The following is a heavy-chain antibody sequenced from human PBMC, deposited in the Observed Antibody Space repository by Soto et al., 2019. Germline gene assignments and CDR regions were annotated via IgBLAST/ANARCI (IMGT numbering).Heavy chain of an antibody. CDR2: ISAYNGNT. D-gene: IGHD6-13*01. CDR1: GYTYTSYG. V-gene: IGHV1-18*01. J-gene: IGHJ4*02. Sequence: ASVKVSCKASGYTYTSYGISWVRQAHEQGLEWMGWISAYNGNTNYAQKLQGRVTMTTDTSTSTAYMELRSLRSDDTAVYYCARGRGKYSSSWPPRYFDYWGQGTLVTVSS. CDR3: ARGRGKYSSSWPPRYFDY.